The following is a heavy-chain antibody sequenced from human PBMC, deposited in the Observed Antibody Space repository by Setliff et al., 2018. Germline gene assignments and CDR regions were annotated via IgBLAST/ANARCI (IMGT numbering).Heavy chain of an antibody. Sequence: ASETLSLTCTVSGGSINSGSYYWSWIRQSAGKGLEWIGYIYTSGSTNYNPSLKSRVTISVDTSKNQCSLKLSSVTAADTAVYYCARRQYYDSSGYYYEPPLPFDYWGQGTLVTVSS. CDR2: IYTSGST. CDR1: GGSINSGSYY. CDR3: ARRQYYDSSGYYYEPPLPFDY. J-gene: IGHJ4*02. D-gene: IGHD3-22*01. V-gene: IGHV4-61*09.